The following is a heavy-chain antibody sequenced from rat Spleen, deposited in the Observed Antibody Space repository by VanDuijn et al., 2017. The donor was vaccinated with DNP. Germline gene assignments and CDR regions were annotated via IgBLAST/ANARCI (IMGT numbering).Heavy chain of an antibody. CDR1: GFTFSDYY. D-gene: IGHD1-11*01. Sequence: EVQLVESDGGLVQPGRSLKLSCAVSGFTFSDYYMAWVRQAPAKGLEWVASITNTGGNIYYPDSVKGRFTISRDNAQNTLYLQMNSLQPEDTGTYYCARHRGGAFAGYFDFWGPGTMVTVSS. CDR2: ITNTGGNI. V-gene: IGHV5-25*01. CDR3: ARHRGGAFAGYFDF. J-gene: IGHJ1*01.